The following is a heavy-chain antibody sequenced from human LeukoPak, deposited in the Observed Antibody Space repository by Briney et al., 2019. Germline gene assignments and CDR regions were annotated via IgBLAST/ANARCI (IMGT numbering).Heavy chain of an antibody. CDR3: AKVLLWFGELPGADY. J-gene: IGHJ4*02. Sequence: GGSLRLSCAASGFTFSSYAMSWVRQAPGKGLEWVSAISGSGGSTYYADSVKGRFTISRDNSKNTLYLQMNRLRAEDTAVYYCAKVLLWFGELPGADYWGQGTLVTVSS. V-gene: IGHV3-23*01. CDR1: GFTFSSYA. D-gene: IGHD3-10*01. CDR2: ISGSGGST.